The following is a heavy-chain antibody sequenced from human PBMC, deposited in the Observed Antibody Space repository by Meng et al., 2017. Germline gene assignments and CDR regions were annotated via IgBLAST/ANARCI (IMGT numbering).Heavy chain of an antibody. CDR2: ISGSGGSN. CDR1: GFTFSSYA. J-gene: IGHJ4*02. Sequence: GESLKISCAASGFTFSSYAMSWVRQAPGKGLEWVSAISGSGGSNYYADSVKGRFTISRDNSKNTLYLQMNSLRAEDTAVYYCAGTTTVTTYWDYWGQGTLATVSS. V-gene: IGHV3-23*01. D-gene: IGHD4-17*01. CDR3: AGTTTVTTYWDY.